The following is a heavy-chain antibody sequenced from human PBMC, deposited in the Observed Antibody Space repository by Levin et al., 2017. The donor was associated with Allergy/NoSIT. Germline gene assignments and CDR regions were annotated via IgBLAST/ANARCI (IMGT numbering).Heavy chain of an antibody. CDR3: TTVVPAAPDAFDI. V-gene: IGHV3-49*03. Sequence: GGSLRLSCTASGFTFGDYAMSWFRQAPGKGLEWVGFIRSKAYGGTTEYAASVKGRFTISRDDSKSIAYLQMNSLKTEDTAVYYCTTVVPAAPDAFDIWGQGTMVTVSS. CDR2: IRSKAYGGTT. D-gene: IGHD2-2*01. J-gene: IGHJ3*02. CDR1: GFTFGDYA.